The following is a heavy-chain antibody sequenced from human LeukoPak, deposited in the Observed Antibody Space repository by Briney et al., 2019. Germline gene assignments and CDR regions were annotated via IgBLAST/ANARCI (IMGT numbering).Heavy chain of an antibody. J-gene: IGHJ6*02. CDR2: IYYSGST. CDR3: ARIETGVTMVRGVIHPNYYYGMDV. Sequence: PSETLSLTCTVSGGSISSYYWSWIRQPPGKGLEWIGYIYYSGSTNYNPSLKSRVTISVDTSKNQFSLKLSSVTAADTAVYYCARIETGVTMVRGVIHPNYYYGMDVWGQGTTVTVSS. CDR1: GGSISSYY. D-gene: IGHD3-10*01. V-gene: IGHV4-59*01.